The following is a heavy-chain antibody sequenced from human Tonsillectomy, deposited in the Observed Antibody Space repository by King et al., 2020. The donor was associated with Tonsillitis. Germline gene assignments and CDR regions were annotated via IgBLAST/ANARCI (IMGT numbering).Heavy chain of an antibody. D-gene: IGHD3-10*01. Sequence: QLVQSGGGLVKPGGSLRLSCAASGFTFSSYSMNWVRQAPGKGLEWVSSISSSSSYIYYADSVKGRFTISRDNAKNSLYLQMNSLRAEDTAVYYCASDFSHRVKLGFDPWGQGTLVTVSS. J-gene: IGHJ5*02. CDR1: GFTFSSYS. CDR2: ISSSSSYI. V-gene: IGHV3-21*01. CDR3: ASDFSHRVKLGFDP.